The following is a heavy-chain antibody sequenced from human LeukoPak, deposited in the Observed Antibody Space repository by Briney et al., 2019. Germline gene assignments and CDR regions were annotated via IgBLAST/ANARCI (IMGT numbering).Heavy chain of an antibody. CDR2: IYSSRNI. D-gene: IGHD3-10*01. CDR3: ARALYGEGNYPGFDS. J-gene: IGHJ5*01. Sequence: SETLSLICSVSGGYSTNYQWSWIRQSPEKGLEWIGYIYSSRNIKYNSSLKSRVTISVDTSKNQFSLKLSSVTAADTAVYYCARALYGEGNYPGFDSWGQGILVIVSS. V-gene: IGHV4-59*12. CDR1: GGYSTNYQ.